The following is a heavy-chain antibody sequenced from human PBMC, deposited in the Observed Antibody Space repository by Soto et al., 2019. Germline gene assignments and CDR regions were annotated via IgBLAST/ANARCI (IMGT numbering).Heavy chain of an antibody. CDR3: ARLVGATGFDY. V-gene: IGHV4-34*01. J-gene: IGHJ4*02. CDR2: IDHGGSP. CDR1: GGSFSGYY. Sequence: SETLSLTCAVYGGSFSGYYWSWIRQPPGKGLEWIGEIDHGGSPYFSPSLKSRVTISIDTSKNQFSLHLRSVTAADTAVYYCARLVGATGFDYWGQGTLVTVSS. D-gene: IGHD1-26*01.